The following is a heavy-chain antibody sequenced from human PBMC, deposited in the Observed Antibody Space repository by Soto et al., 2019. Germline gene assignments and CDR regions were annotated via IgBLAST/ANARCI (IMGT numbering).Heavy chain of an antibody. CDR2: INAGNGNT. CDR3: ARDGTAAGTPVYY. D-gene: IGHD6-19*01. CDR1: GYTFTSYA. V-gene: IGHV1-3*01. Sequence: ASVKVSCKASGYTFTSYAMHWVRQAPGQRLEWMGWINAGNGNTKYSQKFQGRVTITRDTSASTAYMELSSLRSEDTAVYYCARDGTAAGTPVYYWGQGTLVTVSS. J-gene: IGHJ4*02.